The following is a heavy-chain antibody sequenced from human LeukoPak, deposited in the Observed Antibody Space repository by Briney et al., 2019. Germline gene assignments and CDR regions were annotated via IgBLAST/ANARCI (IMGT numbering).Heavy chain of an antibody. J-gene: IGHJ4*02. CDR1: GGSFSGYY. Sequence: PSETLSLTCAVYGGSFSGYYWSWIRQPPGKGLEWIGEINHGGSTNYNPSLKSRVTISVDTTKNQFSLKLSSVTAADTAVYYCARGPGLLWFGELFHYFDYWGQGTLVTVSS. D-gene: IGHD3-10*01. V-gene: IGHV4-34*01. CDR2: INHGGST. CDR3: ARGPGLLWFGELFHYFDY.